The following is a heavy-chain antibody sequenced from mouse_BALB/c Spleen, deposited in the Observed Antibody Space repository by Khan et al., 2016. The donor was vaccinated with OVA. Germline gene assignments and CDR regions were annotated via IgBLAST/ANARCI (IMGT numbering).Heavy chain of an antibody. Sequence: QIQLVQSGPELKKPGETVKISCKASGYTFTNYGMTWVKQAPGKGLKWMGWIYTYTGEPTYADDFKGRFAFSLETSATTASLQINNLKYEDTATYFCARVGNYWYFDVWGAGTTFTVSS. J-gene: IGHJ1*01. D-gene: IGHD2-1*01. CDR1: GYTFTNYG. CDR2: IYTYTGEP. CDR3: ARVGNYWYFDV. V-gene: IGHV9-3-1*01.